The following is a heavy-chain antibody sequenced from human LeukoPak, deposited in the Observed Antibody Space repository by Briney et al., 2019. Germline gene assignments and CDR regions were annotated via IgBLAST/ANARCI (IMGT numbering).Heavy chain of an antibody. CDR3: AKVSLIQLLYYFDY. Sequence: PGGSLRLSCAASGFLFSSYTMNWVRQAPGKGLEWVSGISWNSGSIGYADSVKGRFTISRDNAKNSLYLQMNSLRAEDTAVYYCAKVSLIQLLYYFDYWGQGTLVTVSS. V-gene: IGHV3-9*01. CDR2: ISWNSGSI. CDR1: GFLFSSYT. D-gene: IGHD5-18*01. J-gene: IGHJ4*02.